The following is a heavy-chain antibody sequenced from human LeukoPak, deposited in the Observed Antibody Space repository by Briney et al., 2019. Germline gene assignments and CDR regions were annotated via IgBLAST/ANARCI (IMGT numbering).Heavy chain of an antibody. CDR1: GFTFSSYW. Sequence: GGSLRLSCAASGFTFSSYWMSWVRQAPGRGLEWVANIKQDGSEKYYVDSVKGRFTISRDNAKNSLYLQMNSLRAEDTAVYYCARGDYDFWSGFSWFDPWGQGTLVTVSS. V-gene: IGHV3-7*01. J-gene: IGHJ5*02. CDR3: ARGDYDFWSGFSWFDP. D-gene: IGHD3-3*01. CDR2: IKQDGSEK.